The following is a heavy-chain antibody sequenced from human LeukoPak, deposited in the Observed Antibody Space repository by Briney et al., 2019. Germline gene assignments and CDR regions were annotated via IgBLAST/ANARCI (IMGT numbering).Heavy chain of an antibody. CDR2: INPNSGGT. D-gene: IGHD6-13*01. J-gene: IGHJ4*02. CDR1: GYTFTGYY. V-gene: IGHV1-2*06. CDR3: ARAVIAAAGSDY. Sequence: ASVKVSCKASGYTFTGYYMHWVRQAPGQGLEWMGRINPNSGGTNYAQKFQGRVTITRDTSISTAYMELSRLRSDDTAVYYCARAVIAAAGSDYWGQGTLVTVSS.